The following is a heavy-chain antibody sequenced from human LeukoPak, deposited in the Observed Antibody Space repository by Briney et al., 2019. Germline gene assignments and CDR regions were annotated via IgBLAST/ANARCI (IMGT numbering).Heavy chain of an antibody. Sequence: GGSLRLSCAASGFTFSNSWMTWVRQAPGKGLEWVANIKQDGSEKYYVDSVKGRFTISRDNAKNSLYLQMNSLRAEDTAVYYCAKGGSGWYWDYFDYWGQGTLVTVSS. J-gene: IGHJ4*02. CDR2: IKQDGSEK. CDR3: AKGGSGWYWDYFDY. CDR1: GFTFSNSW. D-gene: IGHD6-19*01. V-gene: IGHV3-7*01.